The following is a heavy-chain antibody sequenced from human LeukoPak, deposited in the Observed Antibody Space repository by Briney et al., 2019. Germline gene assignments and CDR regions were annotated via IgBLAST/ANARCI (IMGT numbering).Heavy chain of an antibody. CDR1: GFTVSSNY. V-gene: IGHV3-21*01. D-gene: IGHD4-17*01. J-gene: IGHJ5*02. CDR2: ISSSSSYI. Sequence: AGGSLRLSCAASGFTVSSNYMSWVRQAPGKGLEWVSSISSSSSYIYYADSLKGRFTISRDNAKNSLYLQMNSLRAEDTAVYYCARGTVTTRGFDPWGQGTLVTVSS. CDR3: ARGTVTTRGFDP.